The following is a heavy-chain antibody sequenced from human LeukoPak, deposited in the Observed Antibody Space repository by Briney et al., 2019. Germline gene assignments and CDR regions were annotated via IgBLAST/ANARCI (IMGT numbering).Heavy chain of an antibody. CDR2: INPNSGGT. CDR3: ARVSEYYYDSSGYYGDAFDI. CDR1: GYTFTGYY. J-gene: IGHJ3*02. D-gene: IGHD3-22*01. Sequence: AASVKVSCKASGYTFTGYYMHWVRQAPGQGLEWMGWINPNSGGTNYAQKFQGRVTMTRDTSISTAYMELSRLRSDDTAVYYCARVSEYYYDSSGYYGDAFDIWGQGTMVTVSS. V-gene: IGHV1-2*02.